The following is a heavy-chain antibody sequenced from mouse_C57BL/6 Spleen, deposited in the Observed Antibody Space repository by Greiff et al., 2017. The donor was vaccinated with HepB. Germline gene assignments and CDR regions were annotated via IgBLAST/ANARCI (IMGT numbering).Heavy chain of an antibody. CDR2: INYDGSST. CDR1: GFTFSDYY. V-gene: IGHV5-16*01. D-gene: IGHD1-1*01. Sequence: EVKLMESEGGLVQPGSSMKLSCTASGFTFSDYYMAWVRQVPEKGLEWVANINYDGSSTYYLASLKSRFLISRDNAKNMLYLQMSSLKSEDTATYYCAREGYGRDYYAMDYWGQGTSVTVSS. CDR3: AREGYGRDYYAMDY. J-gene: IGHJ4*01.